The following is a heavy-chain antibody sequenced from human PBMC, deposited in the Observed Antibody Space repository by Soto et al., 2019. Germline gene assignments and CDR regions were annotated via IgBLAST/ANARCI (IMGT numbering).Heavy chain of an antibody. Sequence: QVQLEQSGAEVKKPGSSVKVSCKASGGTFSTSAISWVRQAPGQGLEWMGGIMPIFRTPDYAQKFQGRVTXTXAXXTSTAYMELSGLRSDDTAVYYCARDKDRQQLGGNYYYILDVWGQGTTVIVSS. J-gene: IGHJ6*02. CDR1: GGTFSTSA. D-gene: IGHD3-3*02. CDR2: IMPIFRTP. V-gene: IGHV1-69*05. CDR3: ARDKDRQQLGGNYYYILDV.